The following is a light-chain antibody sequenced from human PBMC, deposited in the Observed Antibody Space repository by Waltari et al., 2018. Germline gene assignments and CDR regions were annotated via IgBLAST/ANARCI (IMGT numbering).Light chain of an antibody. J-gene: IGKJ2*01. CDR2: GAS. CDR1: QSVSSN. V-gene: IGKV3-15*01. Sequence: EIVMTQSPATLSVSPGERATLSCRASQSVSSNLAWYQQKPGQAPRLLIYGASTRATGIPARCSGSGSGTEFTLTISSLQSEDFAVYYCQQYNNWPPRNTFGQGTKLEIK. CDR3: QQYNNWPPRNT.